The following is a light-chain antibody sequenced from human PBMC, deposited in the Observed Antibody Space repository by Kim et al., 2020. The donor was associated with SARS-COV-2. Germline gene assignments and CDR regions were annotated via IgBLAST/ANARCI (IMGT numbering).Light chain of an antibody. CDR2: EVS. CDR3: SSYTGSNNYV. CDR1: SSDVGGYNY. J-gene: IGLJ1*01. Sequence: QSALTQPHSASGSPGQSVTISCTGTSSDVGGYNYVSWYQQHPGKAPKLMIYEVSKRPSGVPDRFSGSKSGNTASLTVSGLQAEDEADYYCSSYTGSNNYVFGTGTKVTVL. V-gene: IGLV2-8*01.